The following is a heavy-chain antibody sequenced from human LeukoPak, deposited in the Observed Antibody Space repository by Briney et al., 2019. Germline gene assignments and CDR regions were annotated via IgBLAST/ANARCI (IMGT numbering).Heavy chain of an antibody. CDR2: IYSSGGT. Sequence: SETLSLTCTVSGGSISSDGYYWSWIRQHPQKGLEWLGYIYSSGGTYYNPSLKSRATISVDTSKNQFSLKLYTVTAADTAVYYCAREHSRSSYFDYWGQGTLVSVSS. J-gene: IGHJ4*02. D-gene: IGHD6-6*01. V-gene: IGHV4-31*03. CDR3: AREHSRSSYFDY. CDR1: GGSISSDGYY.